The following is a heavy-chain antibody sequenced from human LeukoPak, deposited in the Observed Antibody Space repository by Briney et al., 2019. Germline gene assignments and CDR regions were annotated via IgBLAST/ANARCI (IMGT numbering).Heavy chain of an antibody. CDR2: IYYIVRT. J-gene: IGHJ5*02. CDR3: ARVMDEVVPVWFDP. V-gene: IGHV4-61*01. CDR1: GGSISSSSYY. Sequence: SETLSLTCTVSGGSISSSSYYWSWIRQPPGKGLEWIGLIYYIVRTNYNPSLKSRVTISVDTSKNQFSLKLSSVTAADTAVYYCARVMDEVVPVWFDPWGQGTLVAVSS. D-gene: IGHD2-2*01.